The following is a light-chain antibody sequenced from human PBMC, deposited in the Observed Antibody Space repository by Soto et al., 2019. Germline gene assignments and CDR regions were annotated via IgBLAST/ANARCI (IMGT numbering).Light chain of an antibody. J-gene: IGLJ2*01. CDR3: SSYAGSNNLV. CDR1: SSDVGGYNY. V-gene: IGLV2-8*01. CDR2: EVS. Sequence: QAVVTQPPSASGSPGQSVTISCTGTSSDVGGYNYVSWYQQHPGKAPKLMIYEVSKRPSGVPDRFSGSKSGNTASLTVSGLQAEDEADYYCSSYAGSNNLVFGGGTKLTAL.